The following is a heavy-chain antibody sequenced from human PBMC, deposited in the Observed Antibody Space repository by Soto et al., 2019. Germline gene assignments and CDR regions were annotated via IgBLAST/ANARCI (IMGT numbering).Heavy chain of an antibody. J-gene: IGHJ3*02. CDR1: GFTFSSYA. CDR3: AKWDGPKDVVVIAEDAFDI. CDR2: ISGSGGST. D-gene: IGHD3-22*01. V-gene: IGHV3-23*01. Sequence: QPGGSLRLSCAASGFTFSSYAMSRVRQAPGKGLEWVSAISGSGGSTYYADSVKGRFTISRDNSKNTLYLQMNSLRAEDTAVYYCAKWDGPKDVVVIAEDAFDIWGQGTMVTVSS.